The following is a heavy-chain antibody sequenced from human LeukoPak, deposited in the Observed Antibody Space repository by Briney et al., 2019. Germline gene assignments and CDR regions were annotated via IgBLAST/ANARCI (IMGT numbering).Heavy chain of an antibody. CDR1: GGSFSGYY. V-gene: IGHV4-34*01. CDR3: ARGDYDSSGYYVEAPFQH. Sequence: SETLSLTCAVYGGSFSGYYWSWIRQPPGKGLECIGEINHSGSTNYNPSLKSRVTISVDTSKNQFSLKLSSVTAADTAVYYCARGDYDSSGYYVEAPFQHWGQGTLVTVSS. D-gene: IGHD3-22*01. CDR2: INHSGST. J-gene: IGHJ1*01.